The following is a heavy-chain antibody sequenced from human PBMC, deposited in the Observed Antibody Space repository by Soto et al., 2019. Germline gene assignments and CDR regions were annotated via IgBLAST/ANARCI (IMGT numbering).Heavy chain of an antibody. V-gene: IGHV1-69*01. CDR3: ARVISDSSGYRDDAFDI. Sequence: QVQLVQSGAEVKKPGSSVKVSCKASGGTFSSYAISWVRQAPGQGLECMGGIIPIFGTANYAQKFQGRVAITADESTSTAYMELSSLRSEDTAVYYCARVISDSSGYRDDAFDIWGQGTMVTVSS. CDR2: IIPIFGTA. J-gene: IGHJ3*02. D-gene: IGHD3-22*01. CDR1: GGTFSSYA.